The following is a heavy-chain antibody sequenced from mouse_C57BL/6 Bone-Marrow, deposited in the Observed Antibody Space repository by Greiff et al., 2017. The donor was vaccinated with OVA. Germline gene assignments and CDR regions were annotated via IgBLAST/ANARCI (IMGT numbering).Heavy chain of an antibody. V-gene: IGHV5-4*01. CDR3: ARDWDPY. D-gene: IGHD4-1*01. CDR1: GFTFSSYA. CDR2: ISDGGSYT. Sequence: VQLKQSGGGLVKPGGSLKLSCAASGFTFSSYAMSWVRQTPEKRLEWVATISDGGSYTYYPDNVKGRFTISRDNAKNNLYLQMSHLKSEDTAMYYCARDWDPYWGQGTTLTVSS. J-gene: IGHJ2*01.